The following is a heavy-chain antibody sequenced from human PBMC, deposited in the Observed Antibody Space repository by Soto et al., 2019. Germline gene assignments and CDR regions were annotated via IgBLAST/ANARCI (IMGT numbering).Heavy chain of an antibody. D-gene: IGHD4-4*01. CDR1: GFSFSNYG. CDR2: ISNDATKK. CDR3: AKDRGLNDYSNDHFNH. J-gene: IGHJ4*02. V-gene: IGHV3-30*18. Sequence: QVQLVESGGGVVQPGRSLRLTCAASGFSFSNYGIHWVRQAPGKGLEWGAFISNDATKKYYADSLKGRFTISRDNSKNTLYLQMNSLRADDTAVYYCAKDRGLNDYSNDHFNHWGQGILVTVSS.